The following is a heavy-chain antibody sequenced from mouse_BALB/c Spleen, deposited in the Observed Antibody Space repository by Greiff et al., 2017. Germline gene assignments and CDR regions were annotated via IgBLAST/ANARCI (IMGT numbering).Heavy chain of an antibody. CDR2: ISYSGST. V-gene: IGHV3-8*02. J-gene: IGHJ2*01. Sequence: VQLKESGPSLVKPSQTLSLTCSVTGDSITSGYWNWIRKFPGNKLEYMGYISYSGSTYYNPSLKSRISTTRDTSKNQYYLQLNSVTTEDTATYYCARYDYDDGYYFDYWGQGTTLTVSS. CDR1: GDSITSGY. D-gene: IGHD2-4*01. CDR3: ARYDYDDGYYFDY.